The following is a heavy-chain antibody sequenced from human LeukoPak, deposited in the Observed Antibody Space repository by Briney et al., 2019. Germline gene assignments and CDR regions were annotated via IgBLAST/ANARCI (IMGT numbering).Heavy chain of an antibody. CDR3: ARGYYDFWSGPDYYYYYMDV. J-gene: IGHJ6*03. Sequence: SETLSLTCTVSGGSVSSSSDYWVWIRQPPGKGLEWIGSIYYSGSTYYNASLKSRVTISVDTSKNQFSLKLSSVTAADTAVYYCARGYYDFWSGPDYYYYYMDVWGKGTTVTVSS. CDR2: IYYSGST. D-gene: IGHD3-3*01. V-gene: IGHV4-39*07. CDR1: GGSVSSSSDY.